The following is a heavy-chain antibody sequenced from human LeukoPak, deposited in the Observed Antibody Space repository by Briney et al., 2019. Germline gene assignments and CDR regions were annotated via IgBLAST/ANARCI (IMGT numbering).Heavy chain of an antibody. V-gene: IGHV3-20*01. CDR3: ARVAGGSGEIDY. CDR2: INWNGGST. CDR1: GFTFSSYW. D-gene: IGHD3-10*01. Sequence: PGGSLRLSCAASGFTFSSYWMHWVRQAPGKGLEWVSGINWNGGSTGYADSVKGRFTISRDNAKNSLYLQMNSLRAEDTALYHCARVAGGSGEIDYWGQGTLVTVSS. J-gene: IGHJ4*02.